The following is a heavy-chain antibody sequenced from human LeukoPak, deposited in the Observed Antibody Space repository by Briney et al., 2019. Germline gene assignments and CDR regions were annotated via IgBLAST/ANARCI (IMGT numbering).Heavy chain of an antibody. V-gene: IGHV7-4-1*02. CDR1: GYTFTSYA. CDR3: AREGYSYGYGVWFDP. D-gene: IGHD5-18*01. Sequence: ASVKVSCKASGYTFTSYAMNWVRQAPGQGLEWMGWINTNTGNPTYAQGFTGRFVFSLDTSVSTAYLQISSLKAEDTAVYYCAREGYSYGYGVWFDPWGQGTLATVSS. J-gene: IGHJ5*02. CDR2: INTNTGNP.